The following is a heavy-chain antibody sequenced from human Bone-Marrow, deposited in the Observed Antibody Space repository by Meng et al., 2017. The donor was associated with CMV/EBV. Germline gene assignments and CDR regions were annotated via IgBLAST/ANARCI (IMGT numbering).Heavy chain of an antibody. CDR1: GGSISSGGYY. Sequence: SETLSLTCTVSGGSISSGGYYWSWIRQPPGKGLEWIGEINHSGSTNYNPSLKSRVTISVDTSKNQFSLKLSSVTAADTAVYYCARGRGIAARPWFDYWGQGTLVTVSS. CDR3: ARGRGIAARPWFDY. CDR2: INHSGST. V-gene: IGHV4-39*07. D-gene: IGHD6-6*01. J-gene: IGHJ4*02.